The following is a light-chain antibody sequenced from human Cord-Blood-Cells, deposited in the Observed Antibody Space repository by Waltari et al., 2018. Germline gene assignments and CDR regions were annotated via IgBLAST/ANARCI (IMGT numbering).Light chain of an antibody. CDR1: QSVSSY. J-gene: IGKJ5*01. Sequence: EIVLTQSPATLSLSLGGRSTLSCRASQSVSSYLAWYQQKPGQAPRLLIYDASNRATGLPARFSGSGSGTDFTLTISSLEPEDFAVYYCQQRSNWPPITFGQGTRLEIK. CDR2: DAS. CDR3: QQRSNWPPIT. V-gene: IGKV3-11*01.